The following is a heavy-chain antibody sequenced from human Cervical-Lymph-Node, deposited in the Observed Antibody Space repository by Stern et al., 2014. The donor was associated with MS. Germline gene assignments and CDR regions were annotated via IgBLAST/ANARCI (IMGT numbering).Heavy chain of an antibody. CDR1: GFDFSHYG. Sequence: QVQLVESGGGVVQPGRSLRVSCAASGFDFSHYGMNWVRQAPGKGLEWVAFISDDVATHYYADSVKGRFTISRDKSNDMGYLQMDSLRTEDTAVYYCAKDWEYDGDIGWYSDVWGRGTLVTVSS. D-gene: IGHD4-17*01. CDR3: AKDWEYDGDIGWYSDV. CDR2: ISDDVATH. J-gene: IGHJ2*01. V-gene: IGHV3-30*18.